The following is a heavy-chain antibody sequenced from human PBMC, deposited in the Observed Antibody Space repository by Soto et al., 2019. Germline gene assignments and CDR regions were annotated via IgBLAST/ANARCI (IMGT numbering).Heavy chain of an antibody. V-gene: IGHV3-21*01. J-gene: IGHJ6*03. CDR2: ISSSSSYI. CDR3: ARDANCSGGSCYGFGYYYYYMDV. Sequence: PGGSLRLSCAASGVTFSSYSMNWVRQAPGKGLEWVSSISSSSSYIYYADSVKGRFTISRDNAKNSLYLQMNSLRAEDTAVYYCARDANCSGGSCYGFGYYYYYMDVWGRGTTVTV. D-gene: IGHD2-15*01. CDR1: GVTFSSYS.